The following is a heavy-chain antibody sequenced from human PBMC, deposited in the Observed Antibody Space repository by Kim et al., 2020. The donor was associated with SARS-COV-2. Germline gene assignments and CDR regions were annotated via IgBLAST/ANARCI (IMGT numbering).Heavy chain of an antibody. CDR3: ARAGRYFDWLRTTLHRNWFDP. CDR1: GYTFTSYD. J-gene: IGHJ5*02. D-gene: IGHD3-9*01. Sequence: SVKVSCKASGYTFTSYDINWVRQATGQGLEWMGWMNPNSGNTGYAQKFQGRVTMTRNTSISTAYMELSSLRSEDTAVYYCARAGRYFDWLRTTLHRNWFDPWGQGSLVTVSS. V-gene: IGHV1-8*01. CDR2: MNPNSGNT.